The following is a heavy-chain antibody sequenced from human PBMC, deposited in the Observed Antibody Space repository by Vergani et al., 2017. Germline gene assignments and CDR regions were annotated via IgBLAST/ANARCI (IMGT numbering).Heavy chain of an antibody. J-gene: IGHJ4*02. CDR2: INPSGGST. Sequence: QVQLVQSGAEVKKPGASVKVSCKASGYTFTSYYMHWVRQAPGQGLEWMGIINPSGGSTSYAQKFQGRVTMTRDTSTSTVYMELSSLRSEDTSVYYCARVGITMIVVAPLDYWGQGPLVTVSS. CDR3: ARVGITMIVVAPLDY. CDR1: GYTFTSYY. V-gene: IGHV1-46*03. D-gene: IGHD3-22*01.